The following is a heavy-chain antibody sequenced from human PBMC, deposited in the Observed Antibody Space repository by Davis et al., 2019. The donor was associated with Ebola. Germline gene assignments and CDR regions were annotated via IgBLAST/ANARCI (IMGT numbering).Heavy chain of an antibody. J-gene: IGHJ4*02. CDR3: ARDLRPGV. V-gene: IGHV3-7*03. Sequence: GESLKISCAGSGFTFNFYVMSWVRQAPGKGLEWVANIKQDGSEKYYVDSVKGRFTISRDNAKNSLYLQMNSLRAEDTAVYYCARDLRPGVGGQGTLVTVSS. CDR2: IKQDGSEK. CDR1: GFTFNFYV.